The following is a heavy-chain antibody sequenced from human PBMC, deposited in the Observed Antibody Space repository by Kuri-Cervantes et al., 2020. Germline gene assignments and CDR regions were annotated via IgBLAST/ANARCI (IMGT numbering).Heavy chain of an antibody. Sequence: SETLSLTCAASGGSVSSSNWWSWVRQPPGKGLEWIGEIYHSGRTNYNPSLNSRVTISVDKSKNQFSLMLSSVTAADTTVYYCARAGRIYYDFGSVYHIGHRADYYYMDVWGKGTTVTVSS. CDR3: ARAGRIYYDFGSVYHIGHRADYYYMDV. CDR1: GGSVSSSNW. J-gene: IGHJ6*03. V-gene: IGHV4-4*02. CDR2: IYHSGRT. D-gene: IGHD3-3*01.